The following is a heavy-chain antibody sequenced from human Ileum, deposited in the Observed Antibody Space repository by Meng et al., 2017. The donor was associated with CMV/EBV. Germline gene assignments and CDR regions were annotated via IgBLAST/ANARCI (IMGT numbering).Heavy chain of an antibody. J-gene: IGHJ4*02. Sequence: GKPQESGPGPVKPSQTPSLTCTVSGGSISSGSYYWSWIRQPAGKGLEWIGRIYTSGSTNYNPSLKSRVTISVDTSKNQFSLKLSSVTAADTAVYYCARDSYSSSWAMDYWGQGTLVTVSS. V-gene: IGHV4-61*02. CDR2: IYTSGST. CDR1: GGSISSGSYY. CDR3: ARDSYSSSWAMDY. D-gene: IGHD6-13*01.